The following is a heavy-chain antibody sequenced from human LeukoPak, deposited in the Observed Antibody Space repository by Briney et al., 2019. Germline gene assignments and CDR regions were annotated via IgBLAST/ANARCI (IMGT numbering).Heavy chain of an antibody. Sequence: ASVKVSCKASGYTFTGYYMHWVRLAPGQGLEWMGWINPNSGGTNYAQEFQGRVTMTRDTSISTAYMELSRLRSDDTAVYYCARDHTGTSMRFDPWGQGTLVTVSS. CDR1: GYTFTGYY. CDR2: INPNSGGT. J-gene: IGHJ5*02. D-gene: IGHD1-1*01. CDR3: ARDHTGTSMRFDP. V-gene: IGHV1-2*02.